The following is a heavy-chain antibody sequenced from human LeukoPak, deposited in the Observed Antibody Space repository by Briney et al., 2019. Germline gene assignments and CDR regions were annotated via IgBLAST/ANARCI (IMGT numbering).Heavy chain of an antibody. D-gene: IGHD2-2*01. CDR2: MSWNSGSI. Sequence: GGSLRLSCAVSGFSFDDYAMHWVRQAPGKGLEWVAGMSWNSGSIGYADSVKGRFTISRDNAKNSLFLQMNSLRAEDTALYYCAKARAKAAAAINYWGSEVWSPS. CDR3: AKARAKAAAAINY. V-gene: IGHV3-9*01. CDR1: GFSFDDYA. J-gene: IGHJ4*02.